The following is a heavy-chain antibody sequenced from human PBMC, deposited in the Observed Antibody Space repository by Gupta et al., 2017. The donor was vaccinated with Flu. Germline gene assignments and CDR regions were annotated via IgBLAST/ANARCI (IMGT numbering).Heavy chain of an antibody. J-gene: IGHJ5*01. CDR3: AKDRGWYQLLSWFDS. CDR2: ISYDGNDK. Sequence: GGGVVQPGRSLRLSCAASGFIFRNYGMVWVRQAPGKGLEWVAVISYDGNDKYYADSVKGRFTISRDISKNTLYLQMNNLRAEDTAVYYCAKDRGWYQLLSWFDSWGQGTLVTVSS. V-gene: IGHV3-30*18. CDR1: GFIFRNYG. D-gene: IGHD2-2*01.